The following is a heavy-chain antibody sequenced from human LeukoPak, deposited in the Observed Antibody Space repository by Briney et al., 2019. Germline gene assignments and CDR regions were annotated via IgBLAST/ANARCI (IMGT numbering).Heavy chain of an antibody. J-gene: IGHJ4*02. CDR1: GFTFSSYG. CDR2: IRYDGSNK. D-gene: IGHD3-3*01. V-gene: IGHV3-30*02. Sequence: GGSLRLSCAASGFTFSSYGMHWVRQAPGKGLEWVAFIRYDGSNKYYADSVKGRFTISRDNSKNTLYQQMNSLRAEDTAVYYCAKDRQYDFWSGYCDYWGQGTLVTVSS. CDR3: AKDRQYDFWSGYCDY.